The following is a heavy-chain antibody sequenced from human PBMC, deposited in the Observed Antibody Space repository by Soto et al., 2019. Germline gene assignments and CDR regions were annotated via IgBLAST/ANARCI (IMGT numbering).Heavy chain of an antibody. V-gene: IGHV5-51*01. CDR3: ARPLTTFYYGSGSYPDPLYGMDV. J-gene: IGHJ6*02. CDR2: IYPGDSDT. D-gene: IGHD3-10*01. Sequence: PGESLKISCKGSGYSFTSYWIGWVRQMPGKGLGWMGIIYPGDSDTRYSPSFQGQVTISADKSISTAYLQWSSLKASDTAMYYCARPLTTFYYGSGSYPDPLYGMDVWGQGTTVTVSS. CDR1: GYSFTSYW.